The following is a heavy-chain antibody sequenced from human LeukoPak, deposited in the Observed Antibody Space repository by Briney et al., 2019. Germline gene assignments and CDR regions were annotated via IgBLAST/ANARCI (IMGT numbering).Heavy chain of an antibody. Sequence: SETLSLTCTVSGGSISSSSYYWGWIRQPPGKGLEWIGSVYTSGSANYNPSLKSRVTMSVDTSKNQFSLKLSSVTAADTAVYYCARDSWDYDSSGGVGWFDPWGQGTLVTVSS. CDR2: VYTSGSA. CDR3: ARDSWDYDSSGGVGWFDP. CDR1: GGSISSSSYY. D-gene: IGHD3-22*01. J-gene: IGHJ5*02. V-gene: IGHV4-39*07.